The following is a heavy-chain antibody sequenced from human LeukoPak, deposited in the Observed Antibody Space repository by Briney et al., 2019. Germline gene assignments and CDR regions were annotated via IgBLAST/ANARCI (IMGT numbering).Heavy chain of an antibody. Sequence: PSETLSLTRIVSGGSVTSYYWSWIRQPPGKGLEWIGYIYYSGSTNYNPSLKSRVTISIDTSKNQFSLRLTSVTAADTAVYYCARLPSITLFGVVTSAFHIWGQGTMVTVSS. CDR1: GGSVTSYY. J-gene: IGHJ3*02. CDR2: IYYSGST. V-gene: IGHV4-59*08. D-gene: IGHD3-3*01. CDR3: ARLPSITLFGVVTSAFHI.